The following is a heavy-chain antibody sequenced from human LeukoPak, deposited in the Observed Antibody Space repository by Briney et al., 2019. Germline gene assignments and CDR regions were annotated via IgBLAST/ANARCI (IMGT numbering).Heavy chain of an antibody. D-gene: IGHD6-13*01. V-gene: IGHV2-5*02. CDR1: GFSLSTSGVG. CDR2: IYWDDDK. J-gene: IGHJ4*02. CDR3: AHSLSSRGIRAAGSVYFDY. Sequence: SGPTLVNPTQTLTLTCTFSGFSLSTSGVGVGWIRQPPGKALEWLALIYWDDDKRYSPSLKSRLTITKDTSKTQVVLTMTNMDPVDTATYYCAHSLSSRGIRAAGSVYFDYWGQGTLVTVSS.